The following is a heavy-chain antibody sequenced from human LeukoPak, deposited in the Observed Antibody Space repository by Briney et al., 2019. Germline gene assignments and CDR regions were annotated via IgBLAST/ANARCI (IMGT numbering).Heavy chain of an antibody. Sequence: GGSLRLSCAASGFIFSSFAMHWVRQAPGKGLEWVAVISYDGSNKYYADSVKGRFAISRDNSLNTLYLQMNSLRAEDTAVYYCAKPWIAAAGPNWFDPWGQGTLVTVSS. D-gene: IGHD6-13*01. CDR3: AKPWIAAAGPNWFDP. CDR1: GFIFSSFA. V-gene: IGHV3-30*09. J-gene: IGHJ5*02. CDR2: ISYDGSNK.